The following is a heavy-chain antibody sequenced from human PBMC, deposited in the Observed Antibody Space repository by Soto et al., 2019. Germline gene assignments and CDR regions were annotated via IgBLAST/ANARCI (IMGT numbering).Heavy chain of an antibody. J-gene: IGHJ4*02. D-gene: IGHD3-22*01. CDR1: GGSFSGYY. CDR2: INHSGST. CDR3: ARESYDNRQVFDY. Sequence: QVQLQQWGAGLLKPSETLSLTCAVYGGSFSGYYWSWIRQPPGKGLEWIGEINHSGSTNYNPSLKSRVTISVDTSKNQFSLKLSSVTAADTAVYYCARESYDNRQVFDYWGQGTLVTVSS. V-gene: IGHV4-34*01.